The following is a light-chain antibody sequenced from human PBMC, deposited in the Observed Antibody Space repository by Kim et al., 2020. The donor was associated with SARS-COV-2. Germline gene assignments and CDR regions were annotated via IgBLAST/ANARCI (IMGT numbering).Light chain of an antibody. CDR3: QQYINSPRP. J-gene: IGKJ4*01. V-gene: IGKV3-20*01. Sequence: EIVLTQSPGTLSLSPGERATLSCRASQSISSSYLAWYQQKPGQAPRLLIYGASSRATGIPDRFSGGGSGTDFTLTINRLEPEDFAVYYCQQYINSPRPFGGGTKVDIK. CDR1: QSISSSY. CDR2: GAS.